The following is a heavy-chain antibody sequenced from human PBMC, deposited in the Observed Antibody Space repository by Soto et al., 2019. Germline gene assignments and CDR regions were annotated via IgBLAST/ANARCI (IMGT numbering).Heavy chain of an antibody. CDR2: IYFTGST. D-gene: IGHD1-1*01. V-gene: IGHV4-61*01. CDR3: TRGNWNDEGYYYGMDV. CDR1: GGAVSSGTYY. Sequence: PSETLSLTCTVSGGAVSSGTYYWSWIRQPPGKGLEWIGHIYFTGSTNYNPSLKSRVTMSLDTSRNQFSLKLSSVTAADTAVYYCTRGNWNDEGYYYGMDVWGQGITVTVSS. J-gene: IGHJ6*02.